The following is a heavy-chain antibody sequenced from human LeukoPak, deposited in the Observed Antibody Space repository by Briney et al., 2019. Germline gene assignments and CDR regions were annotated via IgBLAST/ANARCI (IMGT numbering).Heavy chain of an antibody. CDR2: IYHSGRT. CDR1: GGSFSGYY. V-gene: IGHV4-38-2*02. Sequence: ASETLSLTCTVYGGSFSGYYWSWIRQPPGKGLEWIGSIYHSGRTFYNPSLKSRVTISVDTSKNQFSLKLTSVTAADTAVYYCRGVRFGELFDYWGQGTLVTVSS. D-gene: IGHD3-10*01. CDR3: RGVRFGELFDY. J-gene: IGHJ4*02.